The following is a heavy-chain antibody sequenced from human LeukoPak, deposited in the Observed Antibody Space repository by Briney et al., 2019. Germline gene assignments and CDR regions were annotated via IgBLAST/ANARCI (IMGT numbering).Heavy chain of an antibody. D-gene: IGHD3-9*01. CDR3: ARARGRYTDFLDY. CDR1: GGSISSNYY. CDR2: FFYSGST. V-gene: IGHV4-39*02. J-gene: IGHJ4*02. Sequence: PSETLSLTCTVSGGSISSNYYWGWIRQPPGKGLEWIVSFFYSGSTYYNPSLKSRVTISVDTSKNQFSLRLSSVTAAGTAVYYCARARGRYTDFLDYWGQGTLITVSS.